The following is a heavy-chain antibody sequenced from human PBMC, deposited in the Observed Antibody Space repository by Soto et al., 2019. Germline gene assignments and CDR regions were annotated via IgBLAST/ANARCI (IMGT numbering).Heavy chain of an antibody. D-gene: IGHD5-12*01. Sequence: GSLRLSCAASGFTFSSYAMSWVRQAPGKGLEWVSAISGSGGSTYYADSVKGRFTISRDNSKNTLYLQMNSLRAEDTAVYYCAKVLKLKRWLQPPDAAFRYCGQAPLVTLSA. J-gene: IGHJ4*02. CDR3: AKVLKLKRWLQPPDAAFRY. V-gene: IGHV3-23*01. CDR2: ISGSGGST. CDR1: GFTFSSYA.